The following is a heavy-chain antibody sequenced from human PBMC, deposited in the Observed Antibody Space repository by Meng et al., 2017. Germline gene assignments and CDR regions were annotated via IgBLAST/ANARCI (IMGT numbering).Heavy chain of an antibody. Sequence: QVQVVESGGGVVQPGRSLRLSCAASGFTFSSYAMHWVRQAPGKGLEWVAVISYDGSNKYYADSVKGRFTISRDNSKNTLYLQMNSLRAEDTAVYYCARVSQTGDLTRGLDYWGQGTLVTASS. CDR3: ARVSQTGDLTRGLDY. V-gene: IGHV3-30*04. CDR2: ISYDGSNK. CDR1: GFTFSSYA. D-gene: IGHD7-27*01. J-gene: IGHJ4*02.